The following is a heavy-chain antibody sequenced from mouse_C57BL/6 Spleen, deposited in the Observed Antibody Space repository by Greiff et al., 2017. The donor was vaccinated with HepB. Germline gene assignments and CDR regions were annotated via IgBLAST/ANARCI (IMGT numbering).Heavy chain of an antibody. V-gene: IGHV1-50*01. CDR1: GYTFTSYW. CDR2: IDPSDSYN. J-gene: IGHJ1*03. D-gene: IGHD1-1*01. Sequence: VQLQQPGAELVKPGASVKLSCKASGYTFTSYWMQWVKQRPGQGLEWIGEIDPSDSYNNYNQKFKGKATLTVDTSSSTAYMALSSLTSEDSAVYYCARIHYYGSSYGYFDVWGTGTTVTVSS. CDR3: ARIHYYGSSYGYFDV.